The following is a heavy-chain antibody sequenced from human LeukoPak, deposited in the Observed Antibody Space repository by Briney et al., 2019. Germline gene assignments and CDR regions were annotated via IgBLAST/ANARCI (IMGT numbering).Heavy chain of an antibody. Sequence: PSETLSLTCAVYGGSFSGYYWSWIRQPPGKGLEWIGEINHSGSTNYNPSLKSRVTISVDTSKNQFSLKLSSVTAADTAVYYCARAAPDYYCTNGVCYGYYYYYMDVWGKGTTVTVSS. V-gene: IGHV4-34*01. CDR2: INHSGST. CDR1: GGSFSGYY. J-gene: IGHJ6*03. CDR3: ARAAPDYYCTNGVCYGYYYYYMDV. D-gene: IGHD2-8*01.